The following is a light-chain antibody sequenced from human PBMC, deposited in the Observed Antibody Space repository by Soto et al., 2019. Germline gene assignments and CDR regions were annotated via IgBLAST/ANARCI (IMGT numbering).Light chain of an antibody. V-gene: IGKV1-6*01. CDR3: LQEYNYPYT. J-gene: IGKJ2*01. Sequence: AIQMTQSPANLSESVGDRVTSTCRASQDIRSDLGWYQQKPGKAPKLLIYAASSLQSGVPSRFSGSGSGSDFTLTISSLQHADFATYYCLQEYNYPYTFGQGT. CDR2: AAS. CDR1: QDIRSD.